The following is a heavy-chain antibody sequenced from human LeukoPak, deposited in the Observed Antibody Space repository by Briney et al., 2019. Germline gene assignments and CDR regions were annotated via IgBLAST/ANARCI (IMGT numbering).Heavy chain of an antibody. V-gene: IGHV3-21*01. CDR3: ARDRESSSWFDY. CDR2: ISTSSSYI. CDR1: GFTFSSCS. J-gene: IGHJ4*02. D-gene: IGHD6-13*01. Sequence: GGSLRLSCAASGFTFSSCSMNWVRQAPGKGLEWVSSISTSSSYIYYADSVKGRFTISRDNAKNSLYLQMKSLRAEDTAVYYCARDRESSSWFDYWGQGTLVTVSS.